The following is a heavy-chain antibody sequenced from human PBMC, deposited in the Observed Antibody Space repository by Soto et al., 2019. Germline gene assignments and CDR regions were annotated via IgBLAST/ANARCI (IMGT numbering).Heavy chain of an antibody. Sequence: QVQLVESGGGVGQPGRSLRLSCAASGFTFSSYGMHWVHQAPGKGLEWVAVIWYDGSNKYYADSVTGQVTIVRDNSKNTVYLQMNSLRAEDTAVYYCARAGSGYAPSYLDYWGQGTLFTVSS. CDR2: IWYDGSNK. J-gene: IGHJ4*02. CDR1: GFTFSSYG. CDR3: ARAGSGYAPSYLDY. V-gene: IGHV3-33*01. D-gene: IGHD3-22*01.